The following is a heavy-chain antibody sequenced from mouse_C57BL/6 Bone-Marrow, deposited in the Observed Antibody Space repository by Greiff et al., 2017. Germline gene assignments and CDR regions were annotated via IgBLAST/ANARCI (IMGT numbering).Heavy chain of an antibody. CDR2: IYPTSGRT. V-gene: IGHV1-55*01. Sequence: QVQLQQSGAELVEPGASVKMSCKASGYTFTSYWITWVKQRPGQGLEWIGDIYPTSGRTNYNEKFKSKAILTVDTSSNTAYMQLSSLTSEDSAVFYCARSGPLGRSFDYWGQGTTLTVSS. J-gene: IGHJ2*01. CDR1: GYTFTSYW. D-gene: IGHD4-1*01. CDR3: ARSGPLGRSFDY.